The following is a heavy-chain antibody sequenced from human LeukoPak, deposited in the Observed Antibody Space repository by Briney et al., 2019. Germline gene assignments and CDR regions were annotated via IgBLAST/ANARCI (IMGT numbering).Heavy chain of an antibody. CDR3: ARVRYRLAETYIDY. V-gene: IGHV1-2*02. Sequence: GASVKVSCKASGYTFTNYGINWVRQAPGQGLEWMGWINPNSGDTNYAQKFQGRVTMTRDTSISTAYMELSRLRSDDTAVYYCARVRYRLAETYIDYWGQGTLVTVSS. CDR2: INPNSGDT. CDR1: GYTFTNYG. D-gene: IGHD3-16*01. J-gene: IGHJ4*02.